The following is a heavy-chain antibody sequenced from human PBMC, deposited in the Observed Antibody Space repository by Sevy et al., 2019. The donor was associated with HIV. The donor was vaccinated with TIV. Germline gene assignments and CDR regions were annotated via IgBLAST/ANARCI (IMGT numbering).Heavy chain of an antibody. CDR1: GFTFSSYE. CDR2: ISSSGSTI. Sequence: GGSLRLSCAASGFTFSSYEMNWVRQAPGKGLEWVSYISSSGSTIYYADSVKGRFTISRDNAKNSLYLQMNSLRAEDTAVYYCARVYWYQGYYDILTGYYPTDYYYYYMDVWGKGTTVTVSS. CDR3: ARVYWYQGYYDILTGYYPTDYYYYYMDV. V-gene: IGHV3-48*03. J-gene: IGHJ6*03. D-gene: IGHD3-9*01.